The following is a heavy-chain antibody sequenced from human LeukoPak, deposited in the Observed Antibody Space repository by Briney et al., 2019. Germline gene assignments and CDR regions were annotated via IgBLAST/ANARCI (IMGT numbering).Heavy chain of an antibody. Sequence: GGSLRLSCAASAFTFSSYWMSWVRQAPGKGLEWVSGIRADAVTTYYADSVKGRFIISRDNSKNTVYLQMNSLSAEDAAVYYCVKDDGWVQYANWGQGTLVTVSS. V-gene: IGHV3-23*01. J-gene: IGHJ4*02. CDR1: AFTFSSYW. CDR3: VKDDGWVQYAN. D-gene: IGHD5-24*01. CDR2: IRADAVTT.